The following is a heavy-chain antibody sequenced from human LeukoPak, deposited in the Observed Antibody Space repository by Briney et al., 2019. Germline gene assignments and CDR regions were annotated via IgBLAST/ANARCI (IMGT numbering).Heavy chain of an antibody. V-gene: IGHV4-4*02. CDR3: ARLDYGDYFDY. CDR1: GGSISSSNW. D-gene: IGHD4-17*01. Sequence: TSGTESLTCAVSGGSISSSNWWSWVRQPPGKGLEWIGEFYHSESTNYNPSHKSRVTISVDKSKNQFSLKLSSVTAADTAVYYCARLDYGDYFDYWGQGTLVTVSS. J-gene: IGHJ4*02. CDR2: FYHSEST.